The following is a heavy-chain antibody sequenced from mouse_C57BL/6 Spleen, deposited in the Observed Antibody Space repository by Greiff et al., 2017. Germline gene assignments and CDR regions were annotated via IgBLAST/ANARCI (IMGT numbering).Heavy chain of an antibody. J-gene: IGHJ2*01. D-gene: IGHD2-4*01. V-gene: IGHV1-15*01. CDR3: TREVYYDYEFDY. CDR1: GYTFTDYE. Sequence: VKVVESGAELVRPGASVTLSCKASGYTFTDYEMHWVKQTPVHGLEWIGAIDPETGGTAYNQKFKGKAILTADKSSSTAYMELRSLTSEDSAVYYCTREVYYDYEFDYWGQGTTLTVSS. CDR2: IDPETGGT.